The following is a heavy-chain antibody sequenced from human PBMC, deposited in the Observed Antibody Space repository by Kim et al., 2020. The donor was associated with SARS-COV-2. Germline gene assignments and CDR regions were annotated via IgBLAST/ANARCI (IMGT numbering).Heavy chain of an antibody. CDR2: IYYSGST. Sequence: SETLSLTCTVSGGSISSYYWSWIRQPPGKGLEWIGYIYYSGSTNYNPSLKSRVTISVDTSKNQFSLKLSSVTAADTAVYYCARGGIVGATRSFGYWGQGT. CDR1: GGSISSYY. J-gene: IGHJ4*02. V-gene: IGHV4-59*01. CDR3: ARGGIVGATRSFGY. D-gene: IGHD1-26*01.